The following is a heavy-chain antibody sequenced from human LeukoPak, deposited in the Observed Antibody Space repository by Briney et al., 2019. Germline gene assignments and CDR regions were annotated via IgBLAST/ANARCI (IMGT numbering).Heavy chain of an antibody. CDR1: GYTFTSYD. CDR2: MNPNSGNT. J-gene: IGHJ4*02. D-gene: IGHD3-10*01. CDR3: VRGSYYYGSGSYYNVVY. Sequence: ASVKVSCKASGYTFTSYDINWVRQATGQGLEWMGWMNPNSGNTGYAQKFQGRVTMTRNTSISTAYMELSSLRSEDTAVYYCVRGSYYYGSGSYYNVVYWGRGTLVTVSS. V-gene: IGHV1-8*01.